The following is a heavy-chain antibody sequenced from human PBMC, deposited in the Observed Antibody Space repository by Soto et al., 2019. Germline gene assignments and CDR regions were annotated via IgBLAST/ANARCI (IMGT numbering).Heavy chain of an antibody. V-gene: IGHV1-8*01. D-gene: IGHD1-26*01. CDR3: ARSGSGSDAFDI. CDR1: GYTFPSYD. J-gene: IGHJ3*02. CDR2: MNPNSGNT. Sequence: ASVKVSCKASGYTFPSYDINWVRQATGQGLEWMGWMNPNSGNTGYAQKFQGRVTMTRNTSISTAYMELSSLRSEDTAVYYCARSGSGSDAFDIWGQGTMVTVSS.